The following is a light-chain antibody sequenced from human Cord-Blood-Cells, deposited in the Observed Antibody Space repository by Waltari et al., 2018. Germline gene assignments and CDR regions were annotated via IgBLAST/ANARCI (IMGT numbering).Light chain of an antibody. V-gene: IGLV3-19*01. Sequence: SSELPQDPAVSVALRKTVRITCPGDSLRSYYASRYQQKPVQAPVLVIDGKTNRPSGIPDRFSGYSSGNTASLTITGAQAEDEADYYGNSRDSSGNHLVFGGGTKLTVL. CDR3: NSRDSSGNHLV. CDR2: GKT. J-gene: IGLJ3*02. CDR1: SLRSYY.